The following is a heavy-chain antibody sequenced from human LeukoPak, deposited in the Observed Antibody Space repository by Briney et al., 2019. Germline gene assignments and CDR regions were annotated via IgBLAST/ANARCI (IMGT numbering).Heavy chain of an antibody. CDR2: ISNGITTT. CDR3: SRDGGKSYEIDY. J-gene: IGHJ4*02. CDR1: GFPFTNNP. V-gene: IGHV3-48*01. D-gene: IGHD5-18*01. Sequence: GGSLRLSCVVSGFPFTNNPMNWVRQAPGKGLEWVSYISNGITTTYYAESEKGRFTISRDSAKNSLYLQMNSLRVEATAVYYCSRDGGKSYEIDYWGQGTLVTVSS.